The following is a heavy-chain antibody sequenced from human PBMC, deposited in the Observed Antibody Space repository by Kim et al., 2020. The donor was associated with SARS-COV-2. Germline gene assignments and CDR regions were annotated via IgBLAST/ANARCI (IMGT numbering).Heavy chain of an antibody. Sequence: GGSLRLSCAASGFTFSRYWMTWVRQAPGKGLEWVANIKQDGSDKNYVDSVKGRFTVSRDNAKNSLYLQMNSLRAEDTAVYYCAKGGGSDYWGQGTLVTVSS. CDR3: AKGGGSDY. CDR2: IKQDGSDK. D-gene: IGHD6-25*01. CDR1: GFTFSRYW. J-gene: IGHJ4*02. V-gene: IGHV3-7*01.